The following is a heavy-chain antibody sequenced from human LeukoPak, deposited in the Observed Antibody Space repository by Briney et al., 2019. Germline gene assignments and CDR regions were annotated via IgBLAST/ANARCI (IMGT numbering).Heavy chain of an antibody. CDR1: GYTFTSYY. CDR2: INPSGGST. Sequence: ASVKVSCKASGYTFTSYYMHWVRQAPGQGLEWMGIINPSGGSTNYAQKFQGRVTMTRDTSTSTVYMELSSLRSEDTAVYYCARGRLRYYDSSGYSSFDYWGQGTLVTVSS. D-gene: IGHD3-22*01. V-gene: IGHV1-46*01. J-gene: IGHJ4*02. CDR3: ARGRLRYYDSSGYSSFDY.